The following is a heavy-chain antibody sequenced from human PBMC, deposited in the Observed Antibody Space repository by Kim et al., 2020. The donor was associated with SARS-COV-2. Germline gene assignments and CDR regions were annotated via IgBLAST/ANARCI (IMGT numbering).Heavy chain of an antibody. J-gene: IGHJ5*02. D-gene: IGHD2-2*01. CDR3: ARVVCSSTSCYGWFDP. Sequence: SLKMRVTISVDTSKNQFSLKLSSVTAADTAVYYCARVVCSSTSCYGWFDPWGQGTLVTVSS. V-gene: IGHV4-34*01.